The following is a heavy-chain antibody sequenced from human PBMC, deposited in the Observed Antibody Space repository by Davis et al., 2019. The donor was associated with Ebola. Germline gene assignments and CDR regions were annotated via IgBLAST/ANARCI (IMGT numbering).Heavy chain of an antibody. V-gene: IGHV4-59*08. D-gene: IGHD2-8*01. J-gene: IGHJ6*03. CDR3: ARHVGYCTNGVCVMDV. CDR2: IYYSGST. Sequence: PSETLSLTCTVSGVSISRHYWSWIRQPPGKGLEWIANIYYSGSTNYNPSLKSRVTISVDTSKNQFSLKLSSVTAADTAVYYCARHVGYCTNGVCVMDVWGKGTTVTVSS. CDR1: GVSISRHY.